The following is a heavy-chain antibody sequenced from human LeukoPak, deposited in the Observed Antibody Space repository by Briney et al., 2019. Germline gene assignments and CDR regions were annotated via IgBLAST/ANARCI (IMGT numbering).Heavy chain of an antibody. D-gene: IGHD5-12*01. CDR3: ARARPSMWIDY. CDR2: MSHDGVKI. J-gene: IGHJ4*02. Sequence: GGSLRLSCAASGFTFRTYAVHWVRQAPGKGLEWVAFMSHDGVKIFHADSVKGRFTISRDSSKNTLYLQMNSLRPEDTAVYYCARARPSMWIDYWGQGTLVTVSS. V-gene: IGHV3-30*03. CDR1: GFTFRTYA.